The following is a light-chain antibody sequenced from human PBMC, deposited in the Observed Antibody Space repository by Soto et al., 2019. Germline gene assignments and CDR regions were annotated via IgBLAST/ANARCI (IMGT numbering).Light chain of an antibody. Sequence: DVQMTQSPSTLSGSVGDRVTVTCRASQTISSWLAWYQQKPGKAPKLLIYKASTLKSGVPSRFSGSGSGTEFTLTISSLQPDDFATYYCQQSDSTPYTFGQGTKV. J-gene: IGKJ2*01. CDR2: KAS. CDR1: QTISSW. CDR3: QQSDSTPYT. V-gene: IGKV1-5*03.